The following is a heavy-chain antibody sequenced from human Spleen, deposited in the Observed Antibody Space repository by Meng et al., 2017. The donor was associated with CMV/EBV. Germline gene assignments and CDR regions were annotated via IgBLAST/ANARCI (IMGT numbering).Heavy chain of an antibody. D-gene: IGHD3-10*01. V-gene: IGHV4-34*01. CDR3: ARGDYYGSGSYRRYFDY. J-gene: IGHJ4*02. Sequence: QRQLQRWCDGLLNPSETLPLTCAVYGGSFSGYYWSWIRQPPGKGLEWIGEINHSGSTNYNPSLKSRVTISVDTSKNQFSLKLSSVTAADTAVYYCARGDYYGSGSYRRYFDYWGQGTLVTVSS. CDR2: INHSGST. CDR1: GGSFSGYY.